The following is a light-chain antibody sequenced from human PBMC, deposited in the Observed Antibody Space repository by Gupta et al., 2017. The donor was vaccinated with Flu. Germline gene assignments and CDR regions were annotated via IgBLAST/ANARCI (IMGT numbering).Light chain of an antibody. CDR1: SSNIGSYY. CDR3: AAWDDSLSGLWV. CDR2: GNN. V-gene: IGLV1-47*01. J-gene: IGLJ3*02. Sequence: QSVLTQPPSASGTPGQRVTISCSGSSSNIGSYYVYWYQQLPGTAPKPLIYGNNQRPSGVPDRFSGSKSGTSASLASSGLRSEDEANYYCAAWDDSLSGLWVFGGGTKLTVL.